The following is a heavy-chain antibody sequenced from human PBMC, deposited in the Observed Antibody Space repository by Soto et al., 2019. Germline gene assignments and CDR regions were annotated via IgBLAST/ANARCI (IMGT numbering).Heavy chain of an antibody. CDR2: ISWNSGSI. V-gene: IGHV3-9*01. CDR3: AKDPYGDYEEGYFDY. Sequence: EVQLVESGGGLVQPGRSLRLSCAASGFTFDDYAMHWVRQAPGKGLEWVSGISWNSGSIGYADSVKGRFTISRDNAKNSLYLQMNSLRAEDTALYYCAKDPYGDYEEGYFDYWGQGTLVTVSS. CDR1: GFTFDDYA. J-gene: IGHJ4*02. D-gene: IGHD4-17*01.